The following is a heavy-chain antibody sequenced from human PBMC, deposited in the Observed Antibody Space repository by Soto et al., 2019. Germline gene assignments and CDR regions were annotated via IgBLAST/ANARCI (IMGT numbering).Heavy chain of an antibody. V-gene: IGHV3-23*01. J-gene: IGHJ1*01. D-gene: IGHD3-22*01. Sequence: GGSLRLSCAASGFTFSSYAMSWVRQAPGKGLEWDSAISGSGGSTYYADSAKGRFTISRDDSKNTLYLQMNSLRAEDTAVYYCAKDLARITMIVVVVNEYFQHWGQGTLVTVSS. CDR3: AKDLARITMIVVVVNEYFQH. CDR1: GFTFSSYA. CDR2: ISGSGGST.